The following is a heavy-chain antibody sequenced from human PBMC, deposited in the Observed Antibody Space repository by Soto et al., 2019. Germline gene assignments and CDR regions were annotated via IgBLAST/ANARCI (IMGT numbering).Heavy chain of an antibody. Sequence: SETLSLTCTVSSGSISVTNVFWGWARQPPGKGLEWIGNVDYSGTAYFSPSLATRVTFHVDTSKNQFSLTLYSVTAADTAVYYCARITGRHLDYWGQGILVTVSS. CDR3: ARITGRHLDY. CDR1: SGSISVTNVF. J-gene: IGHJ4*02. CDR2: VDYSGTA. D-gene: IGHD1-20*01. V-gene: IGHV4-39*01.